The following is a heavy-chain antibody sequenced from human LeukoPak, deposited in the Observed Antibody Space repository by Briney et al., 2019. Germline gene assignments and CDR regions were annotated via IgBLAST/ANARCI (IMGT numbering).Heavy chain of an antibody. J-gene: IGHJ4*02. Sequence: GRSLRLSCAASGFSFGTFGMHWVRQAPGKGLEWVALIWYDGSNKYYADSVKGRFTISRDNSKNTLYLQMNSPRAEDTAVYYCARGDETYYFDYWGQGTLVTVSS. CDR3: ARGDETYYFDY. V-gene: IGHV3-33*01. CDR2: IWYDGSNK. CDR1: GFSFGTFG.